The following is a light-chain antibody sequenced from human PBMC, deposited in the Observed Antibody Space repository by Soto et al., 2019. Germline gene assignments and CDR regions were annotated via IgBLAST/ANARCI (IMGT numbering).Light chain of an antibody. Sequence: QSALTQPASVSGSPGQSITISCTGTSSDGGGYIYVSWYQQHPGKAPKLMIYDVTSRPSGVSYRFSGSKSGNTASLTISGLQAEDEADYYCFSFTSTNTHVFGSGTKVTVL. CDR2: DVT. J-gene: IGLJ1*01. V-gene: IGLV2-14*01. CDR3: FSFTSTNTHV. CDR1: SSDGGGYIY.